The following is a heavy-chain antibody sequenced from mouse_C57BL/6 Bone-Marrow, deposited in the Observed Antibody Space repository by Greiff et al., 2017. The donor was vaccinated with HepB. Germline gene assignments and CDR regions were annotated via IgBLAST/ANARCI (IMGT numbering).Heavy chain of an antibody. D-gene: IGHD1-1*01. CDR2: IRSKSNNYAT. Sequence: DVMLVESGGGLVQPKGSLKLSCAASGFSFNTYAMNWVRQAPGKGLEWVARIRSKSNNYATYYADSVKDRFTISRDDSESMLYLQMNNLKTEDTAMYYWVRQGGHGSSPYAMDYWGQGTSVTVSS. CDR1: GFSFNTYA. J-gene: IGHJ4*01. CDR3: VRQGGHGSSPYAMDY. V-gene: IGHV10-1*01.